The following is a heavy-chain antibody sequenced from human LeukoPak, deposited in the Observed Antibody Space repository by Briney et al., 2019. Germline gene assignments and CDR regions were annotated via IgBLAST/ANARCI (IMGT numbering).Heavy chain of an antibody. CDR1: GYTFTGYY. V-gene: IGHV1-8*02. J-gene: IGHJ4*02. CDR2: MNPNSGNT. Sequence: APVKVSCKASGYTFTGYYMHWVRQAPGQGLEWMGWMNPNSGNTGYAQKFQGRVTMTRNTSISTAYMELSSLRSEDTAVYYCAILIRGYSSGWLPDWGQGTLVTVSS. CDR3: AILIRGYSSGWLPD. D-gene: IGHD6-19*01.